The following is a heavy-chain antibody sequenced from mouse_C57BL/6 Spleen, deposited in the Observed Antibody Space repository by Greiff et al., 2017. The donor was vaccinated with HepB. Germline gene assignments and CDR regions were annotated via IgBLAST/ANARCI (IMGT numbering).Heavy chain of an antibody. V-gene: IGHV1-50*01. Sequence: QVQLQQSGAELVKPGASVKLSCKASGYTFTSYWMQWVKQRPGQGLEWIGEIDPSDSYTNYNQKFKGKATLTVDTSSSTAYMQLSSLTSEDSAVYYCARYDYYGSRRGDYWGQGTTLTVSS. J-gene: IGHJ2*01. D-gene: IGHD1-1*01. CDR1: GYTFTSYW. CDR2: IDPSDSYT. CDR3: ARYDYYGSRRGDY.